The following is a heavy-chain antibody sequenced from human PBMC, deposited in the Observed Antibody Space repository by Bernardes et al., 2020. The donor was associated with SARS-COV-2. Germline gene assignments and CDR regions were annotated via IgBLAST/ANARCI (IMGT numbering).Heavy chain of an antibody. Sequence: ASVKVSCKASGYTFTSYDINWVRQATGQGLEWMGWMNPNSGNTGYAQKFQGRVTMTRNTSISTAYMELSSLRSEDTAVYYCARGLGDGVGFYYYYGMDVWGQGTTVTVSS. CDR3: ARGLGDGVGFYYYYGMDV. D-gene: IGHD2-21*02. CDR2: MNPNSGNT. V-gene: IGHV1-8*01. CDR1: GYTFTSYD. J-gene: IGHJ6*02.